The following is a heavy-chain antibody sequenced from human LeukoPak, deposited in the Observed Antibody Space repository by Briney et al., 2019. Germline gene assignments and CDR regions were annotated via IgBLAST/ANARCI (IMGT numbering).Heavy chain of an antibody. V-gene: IGHV3-23*01. J-gene: IGHJ4*02. CDR3: AKDRLPVQRGIDF. CDR2: ISGSGGTT. Sequence: GGSLRLSCAASGFTFSNHAMSWVRQALGKGLEWVSAISGSGGTTYYADSVKGRFTIPRDNSKNTLYMQMNGLRAEDTALYYCAKDRLPVQRGIDFWGQGTLVTVSS. D-gene: IGHD3-16*01. CDR1: GFTFSNHA.